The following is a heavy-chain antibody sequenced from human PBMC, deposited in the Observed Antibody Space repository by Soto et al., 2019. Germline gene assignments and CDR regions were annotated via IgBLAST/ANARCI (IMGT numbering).Heavy chain of an antibody. D-gene: IGHD3-22*01. CDR3: ARDRGSSDLRDTHYYDSSDLDYGMDV. V-gene: IGHV3-7*01. Sequence: GGSLRLSCAASGFTFSSYWMTWVRQAPGKGLKRVANINQDRNEKDYMDNMKGRFTISRDNAKNSLLLQLNSLRAEDTAVYYCARDRGSSDLRDTHYYDSSDLDYGMDVWGQGTTVTVSS. J-gene: IGHJ6*02. CDR1: GFTFSSYW. CDR2: INQDRNEK.